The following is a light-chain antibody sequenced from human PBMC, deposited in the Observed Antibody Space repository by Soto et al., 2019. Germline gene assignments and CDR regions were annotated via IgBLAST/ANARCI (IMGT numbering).Light chain of an antibody. CDR3: QHYLNYPIT. Sequence: AIRMTQSPSSLSASTGDRVTITCRASQGISSYFAWYQQKPGKAPKLLIYAASTLQSGVPSRFSGSGSGTDFTLTITHLQSEDFATYYCQHYLNYPITFGQGTRLEIK. CDR2: AAS. J-gene: IGKJ5*01. V-gene: IGKV1-8*01. CDR1: QGISSY.